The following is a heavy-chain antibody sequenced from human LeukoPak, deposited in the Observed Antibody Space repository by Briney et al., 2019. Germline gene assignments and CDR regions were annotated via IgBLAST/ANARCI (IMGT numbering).Heavy chain of an antibody. D-gene: IGHD1-26*01. CDR2: ISDGGST. CDR1: GGSFSNYY. J-gene: IGHJ4*02. CDR3: AKGHSASNYAYFDS. V-gene: IGHV4-34*01. Sequence: PSETLSLTCAVYGGSFSNYYWSWIRQPPGKGLEWIGEISDGGSTHYNPSLKSRVTMSVDTSNHQFSLKLNSMSAADTAVYYCAKGHSASNYAYFDSWGQGTLVTVSS.